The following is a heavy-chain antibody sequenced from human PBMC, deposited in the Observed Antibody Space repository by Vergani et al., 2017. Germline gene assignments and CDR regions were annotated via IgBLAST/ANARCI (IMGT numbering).Heavy chain of an antibody. V-gene: IGHV4-59*01. CDR2: ISYSGST. J-gene: IGHJ4*02. D-gene: IGHD3-16*02. CDR3: ARALGELSYFDY. CDR1: GGSISSYY. Sequence: QVQLQESGPGLVKPSETLSLTCTVSGGSISSYYWSWIRQPPGKGLEWIGYISYSGSTNYNPSLKSRVTISVDTSKNQFSLKLSSVTAADTAVYYCARALGELSYFDYWGQGTLVTVSS.